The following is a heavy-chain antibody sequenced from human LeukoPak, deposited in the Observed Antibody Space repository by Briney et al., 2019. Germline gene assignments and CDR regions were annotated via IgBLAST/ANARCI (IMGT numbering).Heavy chain of an antibody. CDR2: IIPIFGTA. V-gene: IGHV1-69*01. D-gene: IGHD2-2*01. CDR3: ATTLGYCSSTSCSWGY. CDR1: GGTFSSYA. Sequence: SVKVSCKASGGTFSSYAISWVRQAPGQGLEWMGGIIPIFGTANYAQKFQGRVTITADESTSTAYMELSSLRSEDTAVYYCATTLGYCSSTSCSWGYWGQGTLVTVSS. J-gene: IGHJ4*02.